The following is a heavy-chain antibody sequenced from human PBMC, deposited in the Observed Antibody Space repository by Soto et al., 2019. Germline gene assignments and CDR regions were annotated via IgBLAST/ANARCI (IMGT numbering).Heavy chain of an antibody. Sequence: QVQLVQSGAEVKKPGASVKVSCKASGYTFTSYDINWVRQATGQGLEWMGWMNPNSGNTGYAQKFQGRVTMTRNTSISTAYMELSRLRSEDTAVYYCARRKRRSSSSWFDPWGQGTLVTVSS. D-gene: IGHD6-6*01. V-gene: IGHV1-8*01. CDR1: GYTFTSYD. J-gene: IGHJ5*02. CDR3: ARRKRRSSSSWFDP. CDR2: MNPNSGNT.